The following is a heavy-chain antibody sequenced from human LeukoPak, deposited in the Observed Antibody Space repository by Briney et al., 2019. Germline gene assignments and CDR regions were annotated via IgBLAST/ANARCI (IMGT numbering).Heavy chain of an antibody. CDR1: GGSISSYY. CDR2: ISYSGST. J-gene: IGHJ4*02. D-gene: IGHD3-10*01. Sequence: SETLSLTCSVSGGSISSYYWSWIRQPPGKGLEWIGYISYSGSTNYNPSLKSRVTISADTSKNQVSLTLSSVTAADTAVYYCARHPELYFFDYWGQGTLVTVSS. CDR3: ARHPELYFFDY. V-gene: IGHV4-59*08.